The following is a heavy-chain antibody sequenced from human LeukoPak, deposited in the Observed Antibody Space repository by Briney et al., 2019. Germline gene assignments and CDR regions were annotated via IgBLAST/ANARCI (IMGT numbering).Heavy chain of an antibody. D-gene: IGHD5-18*01. J-gene: IGHJ1*01. Sequence: GGSLRFSCAASGFTFSSYAMSWVRQAPGKGLEWVSAISGSGGSTYYADSVKGRFTISRDNSKNTLYLQMNSLRADHTAVYYCAKGDSYGNKYFQHWGQGTLVTVSS. CDR3: AKGDSYGNKYFQH. CDR2: ISGSGGST. CDR1: GFTFSSYA. V-gene: IGHV3-23*01.